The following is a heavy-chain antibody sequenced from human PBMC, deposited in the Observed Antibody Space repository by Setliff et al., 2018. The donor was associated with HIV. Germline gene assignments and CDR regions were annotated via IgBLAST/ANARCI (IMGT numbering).Heavy chain of an antibody. CDR2: FYYTGST. Sequence: SETLSLTCTVSAASIRSHYWSWIRQSPGKGLEWIGNFYYTGSTDYNPSFKSRVTISLDKSNNQISLNLSSATAANTAVYYCARHTVFVRYFDHWGQGMLVTVSS. CDR1: AASIRSHY. J-gene: IGHJ4*02. V-gene: IGHV4-59*11. D-gene: IGHD2-2*02. CDR3: ARHTVFVRYFDH.